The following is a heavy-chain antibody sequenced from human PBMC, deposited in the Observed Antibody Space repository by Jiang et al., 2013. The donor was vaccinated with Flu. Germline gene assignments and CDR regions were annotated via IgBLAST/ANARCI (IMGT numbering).Heavy chain of an antibody. Sequence: SGAEVKKPGSSVKVSCKASGGTFSSYAISWVRQAPGQGLEWMGRIIPILGIANYAQKFQGRVTITADKSTSTAYMELSSLRSEDTAVYYCARGYVDTAMDCWFDPWGQGTLVTVSS. J-gene: IGHJ5*02. CDR1: GGTFSSYA. CDR2: IIPILGIA. V-gene: IGHV1-69*04. D-gene: IGHD5-18*01. CDR3: ARGYVDTAMDCWFDP.